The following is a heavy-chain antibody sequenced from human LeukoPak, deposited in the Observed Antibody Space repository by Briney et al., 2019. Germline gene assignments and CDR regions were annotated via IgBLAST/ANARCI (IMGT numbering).Heavy chain of an antibody. CDR2: TYYRSKWYN. J-gene: IGHJ4*02. Sequence: SQTLSLTCAISGDSVSSSSPTWNWIRQSPSRGLEWLGRTYYRSKWYNDYAVSVKSRITINSDTSNNQFSLQLNSVTPGDTAVYYCARFLGAALDYWGQGILVTVSS. V-gene: IGHV6-1*01. CDR3: ARFLGAALDY. D-gene: IGHD3-16*01. CDR1: GDSVSSSSPT.